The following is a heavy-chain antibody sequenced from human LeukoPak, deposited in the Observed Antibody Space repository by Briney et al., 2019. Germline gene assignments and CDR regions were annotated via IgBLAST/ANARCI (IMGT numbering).Heavy chain of an antibody. CDR2: IWYDGSNK. J-gene: IGHJ6*03. Sequence: GRSLRLSCAASGFTFSSYGMHWVRQAPGKGLEWVAVIWYDGSNKYYADSVKGRFTISRDNSKNTLYLQMNSLRAEDTAVYYCAKTRVPAASSKNYYYYMDVWGKGNTVTVSS. D-gene: IGHD2-2*01. CDR1: GFTFSSYG. CDR3: AKTRVPAASSKNYYYYMDV. V-gene: IGHV3-33*06.